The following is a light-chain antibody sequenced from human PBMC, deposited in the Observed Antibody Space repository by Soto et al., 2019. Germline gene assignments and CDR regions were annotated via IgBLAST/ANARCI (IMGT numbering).Light chain of an antibody. CDR2: GAS. J-gene: IGKJ4*01. V-gene: IGKV3-20*01. CDR1: QTVSTNY. Sequence: EIVLTQSPGTLSLSPGERATLSCRASQTVSTNYLAWFQHKPGQAPRLLIYGASSRATGIPDKFSGSGSGTDFTLTINRLEAEDFAVYFCQQYSDSPLTFGGGTKVEIK. CDR3: QQYSDSPLT.